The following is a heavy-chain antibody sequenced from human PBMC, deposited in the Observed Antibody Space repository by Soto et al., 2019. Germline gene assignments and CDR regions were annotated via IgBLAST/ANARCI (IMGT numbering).Heavy chain of an antibody. CDR2: IWYDGNNK. J-gene: IGHJ4*02. D-gene: IGHD5-18*01. CDR3: ARDNSYGTEGSDY. V-gene: IGHV3-33*01. CDR1: GFTFSSYG. Sequence: GGSLRLSCAASGFTFSSYGMHWVRQAPGKGLEWVAVIWYDGNNKYYADSVKGRFTISRDNSKNTLYLQMNSLGAEDTAVYYCARDNSYGTEGSDYWGQGTLVTVSS.